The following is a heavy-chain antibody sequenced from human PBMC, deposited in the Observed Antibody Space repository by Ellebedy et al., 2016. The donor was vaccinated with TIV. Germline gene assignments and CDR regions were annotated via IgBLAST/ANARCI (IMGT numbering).Heavy chain of an antibody. CDR1: GGSINNYY. Sequence: SETLSLXCNVSGGSINNYYWSWIRQPPGKGLEWIGYSYYTGIGNYNPSLKSRVTISVDTSKNQFSLELSSVTAADTAVYYCARARTSSEPRFEIWGRGALVTVSS. V-gene: IGHV4-59*12. CDR3: ARARTSSEPRFEI. D-gene: IGHD1-14*01. J-gene: IGHJ4*02. CDR2: SYYTGIG.